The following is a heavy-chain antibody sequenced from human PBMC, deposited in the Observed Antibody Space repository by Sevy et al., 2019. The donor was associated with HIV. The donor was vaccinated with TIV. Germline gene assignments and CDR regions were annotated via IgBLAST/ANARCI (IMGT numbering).Heavy chain of an antibody. CDR3: ARGGISMQYQLPWDY. V-gene: IGHV1-69*13. CDR2: IIPIFGTA. CDR1: GGTFSSYA. Sequence: ASVKVSCKASGGTFSSYAISWVRQAPGQGLEWMGGIIPIFGTANYAQKFQGRVTITADESTSTAYMELSSLRSEDTAMYYCARGGISMQYQLPWDYWGQGTLVTVSS. D-gene: IGHD2-2*01. J-gene: IGHJ4*02.